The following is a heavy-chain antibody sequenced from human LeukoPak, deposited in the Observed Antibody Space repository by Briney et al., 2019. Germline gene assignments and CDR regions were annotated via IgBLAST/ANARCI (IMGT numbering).Heavy chain of an antibody. Sequence: GESLKISCKGSGHSFTNYWIGWVRQMPGKGLEWMGIIYPGDSDTTYSPSFQGQVTISADKSISTAYLQWSSLKASDTAMYYCARQEVPYHFAYWGQGTLVTVSS. CDR3: ARQEVPYHFAY. J-gene: IGHJ4*02. CDR1: GHSFTNYW. D-gene: IGHD2-21*01. V-gene: IGHV5-51*01. CDR2: IYPGDSDT.